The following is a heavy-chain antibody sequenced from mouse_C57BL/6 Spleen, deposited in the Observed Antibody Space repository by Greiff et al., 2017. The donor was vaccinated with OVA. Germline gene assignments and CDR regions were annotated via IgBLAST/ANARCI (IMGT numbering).Heavy chain of an antibody. CDR3: ARGDYSNYPYYAMDY. CDR1: GFTFSSYA. CDR2: ISDGGSYT. V-gene: IGHV5-4*01. Sequence: EVQRVESGGGLVKPGGSLKLSCAASGFTFSSYAMSWVRQTPEKRLEWVATISDGGSYTYYPDNVKGRFTISRDNAKNNLYLQMSHLKSEDTAMYYCARGDYSNYPYYAMDYWGQGTSVTVSS. J-gene: IGHJ4*01. D-gene: IGHD2-5*01.